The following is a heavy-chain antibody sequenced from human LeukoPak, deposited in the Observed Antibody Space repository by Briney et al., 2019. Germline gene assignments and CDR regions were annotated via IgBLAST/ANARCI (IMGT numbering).Heavy chain of an antibody. J-gene: IGHJ6*02. CDR1: GFTFSSYA. V-gene: IGHV3-30-3*01. Sequence: RSLRLSCAASGFTFSSYAMHWVRQAPGKGLEWVAVISYDGSNKYYADSVKGRFTISRDNSKNTLYPQMNSLRAEDTAVYYCARARYYGSGSSPDYGMDVWGQGTTVTVSS. D-gene: IGHD3-10*01. CDR2: ISYDGSNK. CDR3: ARARYYGSGSSPDYGMDV.